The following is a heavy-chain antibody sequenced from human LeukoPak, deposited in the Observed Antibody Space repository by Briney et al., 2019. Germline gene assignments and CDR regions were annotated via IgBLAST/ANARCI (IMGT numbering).Heavy chain of an antibody. J-gene: IGHJ4*02. Sequence: ASVKVSCKVSGYTLTELSMHWVRQAPGKGLEWMGGFDPEDVKTIYAQKFQGRVTMTEDTSADTAYMELSSLISEDTAVYYCATVNYYYDSSGYHDYWGQGTLVTVSS. D-gene: IGHD3-22*01. V-gene: IGHV1-24*01. CDR3: ATVNYYYDSSGYHDY. CDR1: GYTLTELS. CDR2: FDPEDVKT.